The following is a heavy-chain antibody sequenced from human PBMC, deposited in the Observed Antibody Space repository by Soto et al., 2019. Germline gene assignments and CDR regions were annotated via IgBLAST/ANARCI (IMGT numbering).Heavy chain of an antibody. CDR3: ERDIGY. Sequence: HPGXSRRLSCVASGFTFRGYWMHWVRQAPGKGMXWVSRXNHDGSGTNYXXSVQGRFXXYRDNANNTLYLKMNSMRVEDTAVYYCERDIGYWGQGTLVTVS. CDR2: XNHDGSGT. V-gene: IGHV3-74*01. J-gene: IGHJ4*02. CDR1: GFTFRGYW.